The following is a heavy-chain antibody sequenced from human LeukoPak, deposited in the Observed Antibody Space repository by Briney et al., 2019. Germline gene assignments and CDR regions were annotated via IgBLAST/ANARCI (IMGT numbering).Heavy chain of an antibody. CDR1: GGSFSGYY. D-gene: IGHD3-10*02. CDR3: ARLLFGELTLDY. CDR2: INHSGST. Sequence: PSETLSLTCAVYGGSFSGYYWSWIRQPPGKGLEWIGEINHSGSTNYNPSLKSRVTISVDTSKNQFSLKLSSVTAADTAVYYCARLLFGELTLDYWGQGTLVTVSS. J-gene: IGHJ4*02. V-gene: IGHV4-34*01.